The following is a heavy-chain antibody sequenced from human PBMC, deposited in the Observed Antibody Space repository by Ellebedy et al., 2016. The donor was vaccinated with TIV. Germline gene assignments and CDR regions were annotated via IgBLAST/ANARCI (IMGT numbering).Heavy chain of an antibody. J-gene: IGHJ4*02. Sequence: SVKVSCKASGGPFRNFEISWVRQAPGQGLEWMGGVIPIFGTANYAQKFQGRVTITADQYTNTAYMELSSLSSEDTAVYYCANPYCSGGSCYSRRFYFDSWGQGTLVTVSS. CDR1: GGPFRNFE. CDR2: VIPIFGTA. V-gene: IGHV1-69*13. CDR3: ANPYCSGGSCYSRRFYFDS. D-gene: IGHD2-15*01.